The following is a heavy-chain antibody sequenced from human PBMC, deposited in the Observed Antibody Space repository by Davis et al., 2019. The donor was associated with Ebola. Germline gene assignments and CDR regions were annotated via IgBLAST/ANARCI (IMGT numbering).Heavy chain of an antibody. Sequence: SVKVSCKASAGTFSSYAISWVRHAPGQGLEWMGGIIPIFGTANYEQKFQGRVTITADKSTSTAYMELSSLRSEDTAVYYCARDSGYDFTLGYWGQGTLVTVSS. V-gene: IGHV1-69*06. CDR2: IIPIFGTA. D-gene: IGHD5-12*01. CDR1: AGTFSSYA. J-gene: IGHJ4*02. CDR3: ARDSGYDFTLGY.